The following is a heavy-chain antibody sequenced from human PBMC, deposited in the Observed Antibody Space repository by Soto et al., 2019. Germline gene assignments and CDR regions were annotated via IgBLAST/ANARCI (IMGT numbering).Heavy chain of an antibody. V-gene: IGHV1-2*04. CDR2: INPNSGGT. J-gene: IGHJ5*02. D-gene: IGHD3-3*01. CDR3: ARSQVLRFLEWFPGWFDP. CDR1: GYTFTGYY. Sequence: ASVKVSCKASGYTFTGYYMHWVRQAPGQGLEWMGWINPNSGGTNYAQKFQGWVTMTRDTSASTAYMELSSLRSEDTAVYYCARSQVLRFLEWFPGWFDPWGQGTLVTVSS.